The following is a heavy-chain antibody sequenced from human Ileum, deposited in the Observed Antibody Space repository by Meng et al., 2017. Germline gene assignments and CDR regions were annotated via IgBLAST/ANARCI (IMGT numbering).Heavy chain of an antibody. V-gene: IGHV4-61*08. CDR1: GGPVSSSGYQ. CDR2: AST. D-gene: IGHD7-27*01. CDR3: ARDHWGSLDY. Sequence: QGRLRGPGPGLGRPSETLSLICAVSGGPVSSSGYQWGWIRQPPGKGLEWIGYASTNYNPSLRSRVTISVDTSKNQFSLKLTSVTAADTAVYYCARDHWGSLDYWGQGVLVTVSS. J-gene: IGHJ4*02.